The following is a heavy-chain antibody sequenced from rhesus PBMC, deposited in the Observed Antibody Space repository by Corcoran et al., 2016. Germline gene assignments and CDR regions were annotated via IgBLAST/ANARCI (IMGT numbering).Heavy chain of an antibody. J-gene: IGHJ4*01. CDR3: AREKDDY. CDR2: IDGNSGRT. V-gene: IGHV4-80*01. CDR1: VASISSNW. Sequence: QVQLQESGPGLVKPSETLSLPCTVSVASISSNWWTWIHQPPGKGLEWIGDIDGNSGRTNYNPSLKSRVTISKDASKNHFSLKLSSVTAADTAVYYCAREKDDYWGQGVLVTVSS.